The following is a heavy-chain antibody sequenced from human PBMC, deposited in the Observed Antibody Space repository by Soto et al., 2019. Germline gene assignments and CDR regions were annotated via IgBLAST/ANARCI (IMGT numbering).Heavy chain of an antibody. CDR1: GGTFSSYT. D-gene: IGHD6-6*01. V-gene: IGHV1-69*02. Sequence: GASVKVSCKASGGTFSSYTISWVRQAPGQGLEWMGRIIPILGIANYAQKFQGRVTITADKSTSTAYMELSSLRSEDTAVYYCASPTEYSSADYYYYMGVWGKGTKVTVSS. J-gene: IGHJ6*03. CDR3: ASPTEYSSADYYYYMGV. CDR2: IIPILGIA.